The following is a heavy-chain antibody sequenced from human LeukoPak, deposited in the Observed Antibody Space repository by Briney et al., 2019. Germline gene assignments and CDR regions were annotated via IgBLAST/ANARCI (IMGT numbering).Heavy chain of an antibody. V-gene: IGHV3-21*01. D-gene: IGHD3-9*01. CDR1: GFTFSSYS. CDR2: ISSSSYI. CDR3: ASTTSTSVLRYFDWSEKDGMDV. J-gene: IGHJ6*02. Sequence: GGSLRLSCAASGFTFSSYSMNWVRQAPGKGLEWVSSISSSSYIYYADSVKGRFTISRDNAKNSLYLQMNSLRAEDTAVYYCASTTSTSVLRYFDWSEKDGMDVWGQGTTVTVSS.